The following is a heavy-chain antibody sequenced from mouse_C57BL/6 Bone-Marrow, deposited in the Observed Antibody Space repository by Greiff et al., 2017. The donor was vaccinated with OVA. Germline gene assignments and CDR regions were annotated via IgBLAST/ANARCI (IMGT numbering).Heavy chain of an antibody. CDR1: GFSFNTYA. J-gene: IGHJ2*01. D-gene: IGHD4-1*01. V-gene: IGHV10-1*01. Sequence: EVQLQESGGGLVQPKGSLKLSCAASGFSFNTYAMNWVRQAPGKGLEWVARIRSKSNNYATYYADSVKDRFTISRDDSESMLYLQMNNLKTEDTAMYYCVRHPNWDGGYFDYWGQGTTLTVSS. CDR2: IRSKSNNYAT. CDR3: VRHPNWDGGYFDY.